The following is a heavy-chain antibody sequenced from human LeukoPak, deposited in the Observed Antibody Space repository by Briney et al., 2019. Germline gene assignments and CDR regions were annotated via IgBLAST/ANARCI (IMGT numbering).Heavy chain of an antibody. CDR3: ARDSNRGYFDY. Sequence: PGGSLRLSCAASGFTFSSYWMSWVRQAPGKGLEWVANMKQDGSEKYYVDSVKGRFTISRDNAKNSLYLQMNSLRAEDTAVYYCARDSNRGYFDYWGQGTLVTVSS. CDR2: MKQDGSEK. D-gene: IGHD3-16*02. V-gene: IGHV3-7*01. J-gene: IGHJ4*02. CDR1: GFTFSSYW.